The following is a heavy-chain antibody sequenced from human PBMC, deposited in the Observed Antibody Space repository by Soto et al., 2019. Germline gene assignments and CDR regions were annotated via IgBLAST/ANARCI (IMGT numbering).Heavy chain of an antibody. CDR3: ARKDGGNYYYEF. CDR2: IYHSGST. V-gene: IGHV4-30-4*01. Sequence: QVQLQESGPGLLNPSQTLSLTCTVSGGSISRGDYYWSWIRQPPGKGLEWIGYIYHSGSTYYNPSLKSRVTISLDTSKNQLSLKLSSVTAADTAVYYCARKDGGNYYYEFWGQGNLVTVSS. J-gene: IGHJ1*01. D-gene: IGHD3-22*01. CDR1: GGSISRGDYY.